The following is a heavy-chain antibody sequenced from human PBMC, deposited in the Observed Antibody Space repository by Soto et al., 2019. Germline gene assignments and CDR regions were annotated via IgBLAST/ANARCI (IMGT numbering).Heavy chain of an antibody. CDR1: GFTFSSYS. CDR3: AKDYDILTGYSWFDP. J-gene: IGHJ5*02. D-gene: IGHD3-9*01. CDR2: ISSSSSTI. V-gene: IGHV3-48*01. Sequence: PGGSLRLSCAASGFTFSSYSMNWVRQAPGKGLEWVSYISSSSSTIYYADSVKGRFTISRDNAKNSLYLQMNSLRAEDTAVYYCAKDYDILTGYSWFDPWGQGALVTVS.